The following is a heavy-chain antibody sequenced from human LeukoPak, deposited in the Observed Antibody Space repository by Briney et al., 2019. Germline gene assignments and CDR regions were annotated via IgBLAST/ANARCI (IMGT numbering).Heavy chain of an antibody. D-gene: IGHD2-21*02. CDR2: LNPSGGSR. CDR3: ARGSVMTSDYYYDMDV. V-gene: IGHV1-46*01. Sequence: APVKVSCKASGYTFTSYYMHWVRQAPGQGLECMGILNPSGGSRTYAEQFQSRVTMTRDTSTSTGYMELSSLRSEDTAVYYCARGSVMTSDYYYDMDVWGQGTTVTVSS. J-gene: IGHJ6*02. CDR1: GYTFTSYY.